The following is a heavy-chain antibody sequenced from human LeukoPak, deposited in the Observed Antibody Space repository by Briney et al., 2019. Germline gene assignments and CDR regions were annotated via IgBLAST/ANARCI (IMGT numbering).Heavy chain of an antibody. CDR2: VNRVGYT. Sequence: LETPSLTCAVHGASFAGYSWSWIRQSPGKGLEWIGEVNRVGYTIYNPSLKSRVNISIDTSTTQFSLRLSSVTVANTAVYFCARERVVSDYNWFDPWGPGTLVTVSS. V-gene: IGHV4-34*01. D-gene: IGHD6-25*01. CDR3: ARERVVSDYNWFDP. CDR1: GASFAGYS. J-gene: IGHJ5*02.